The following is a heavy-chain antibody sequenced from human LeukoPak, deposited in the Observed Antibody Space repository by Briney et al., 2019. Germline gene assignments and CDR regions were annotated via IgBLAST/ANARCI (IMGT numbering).Heavy chain of an antibody. CDR3: ARHSGSGSLSRPFDP. CDR2: IYYTGST. Sequence: SETLSLTCSVSGGSVTSGGFYWGWLRQPPGKRPEWIATIYYTGSTYYNPSLQSRVTISIDTSKNQFSLRLTSVTATDTAVYHCARHSGSGSLSRPFDPWGQGTLVTVSS. D-gene: IGHD3-10*01. CDR1: GGSVTSGGFY. V-gene: IGHV4-39*01. J-gene: IGHJ5*02.